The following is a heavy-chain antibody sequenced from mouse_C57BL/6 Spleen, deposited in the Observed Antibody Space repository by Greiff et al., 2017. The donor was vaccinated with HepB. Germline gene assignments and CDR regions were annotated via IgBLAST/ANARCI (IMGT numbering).Heavy chain of an antibody. CDR2: INYDGSST. V-gene: IGHV5-16*01. D-gene: IGHD1-1*01. J-gene: IGHJ1*03. CDR1: GFTFSDYY. CDR3: ARDPPYYYYGSSYWYFDV. Sequence: EVKLMESEGGLVQPGSSMKLSCTASGFTFSDYYMAWVRQVPEKGLEWVANINYDGSSTYYLDSLKSRFIISRDNAKNILYLQMSSLKSEDTATYYCARDPPYYYYGSSYWYFDVWGTGTTVTVSS.